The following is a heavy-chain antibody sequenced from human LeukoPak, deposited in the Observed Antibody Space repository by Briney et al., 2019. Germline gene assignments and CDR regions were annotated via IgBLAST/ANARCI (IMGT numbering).Heavy chain of an antibody. J-gene: IGHJ4*02. CDR2: IYHSGST. D-gene: IGHD5-24*01. Sequence: SETLSLTCAVSGYSISSGYYWGWIRQPPGKGLEWIGSIYHSGSTYYNPSLKSRVTISVDTSKNQFSLKLSSVTAADTAVYYCARQPLVRWLQSDYWGQGTQVTVSS. V-gene: IGHV4-38-2*01. CDR1: GYSISSGYY. CDR3: ARQPLVRWLQSDY.